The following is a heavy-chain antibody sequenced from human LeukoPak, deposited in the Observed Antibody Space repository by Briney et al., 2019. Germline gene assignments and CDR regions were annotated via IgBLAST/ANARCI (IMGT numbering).Heavy chain of an antibody. Sequence: GGSLRLSCAASGFTFSDYYMSWIRQAPGKGLEWVSYISSSGSTIYYADPVKGRFTISRDNAENSLYLQMKSLRAEDTAVYYCARDSGYYYYGMDVWGQGTTVTVSS. CDR3: ARDSGYYYYGMDV. J-gene: IGHJ6*02. CDR1: GFTFSDYY. V-gene: IGHV3-11*01. CDR2: ISSSGSTI.